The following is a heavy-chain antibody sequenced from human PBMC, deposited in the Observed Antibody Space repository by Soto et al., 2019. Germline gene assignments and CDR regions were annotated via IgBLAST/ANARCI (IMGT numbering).Heavy chain of an antibody. D-gene: IGHD3-10*01. V-gene: IGHV3-30*18. CDR2: ISYDGSNK. CDR3: AKDRSYYGSGRYYLFDY. J-gene: IGHJ4*02. Sequence: QVQLVESGGGVVQPGRSLRLSCAASGFTFSSYGMHWVRQAPGKGLEWVAVISYDGSNKYYADSVKGRFTISRDNSKNTLYLQMNSLRAEDTAVYYCAKDRSYYGSGRYYLFDYWGQGTLVTVSS. CDR1: GFTFSSYG.